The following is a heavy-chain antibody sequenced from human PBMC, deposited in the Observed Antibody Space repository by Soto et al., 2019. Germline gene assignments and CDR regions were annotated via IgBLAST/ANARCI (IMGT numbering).Heavy chain of an antibody. CDR2: IYSGGST. CDR1: GFTVSSNY. J-gene: IGHJ5*02. CDR3: ARDISGSGWFGWFDP. V-gene: IGHV3-53*02. D-gene: IGHD6-19*01. Sequence: EVQLVETGGGLIQPGGSLRLSCAASGFTVSSNYMSWVRQAPGKGLEWVSVIYSGGSTYYADSVKGRFTISRDNSKNTLYLQMNSLRAEDTAVYYCARDISGSGWFGWFDPWGQGTLVTVSS.